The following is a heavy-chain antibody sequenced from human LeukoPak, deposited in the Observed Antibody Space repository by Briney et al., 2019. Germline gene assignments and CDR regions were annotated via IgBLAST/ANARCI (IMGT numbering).Heavy chain of an antibody. CDR1: GYTFTSYG. CDR3: ARRIAAAGSPYYFDY. J-gene: IGHJ4*02. V-gene: IGHV1-18*01. D-gene: IGHD6-13*01. Sequence: ASVKVSCKASGYTFTSYGISWVRQAPGQGLEWMGWISAYNGNTNYAQKLQGRVTMTTDTSTSTVYMELRSLRSDDTAVYYCARRIAAAGSPYYFDYWGQGTLVTVSS. CDR2: ISAYNGNT.